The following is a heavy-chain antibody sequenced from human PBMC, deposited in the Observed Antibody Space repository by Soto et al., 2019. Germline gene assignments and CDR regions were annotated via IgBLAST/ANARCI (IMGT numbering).Heavy chain of an antibody. J-gene: IGHJ4*02. CDR3: ARERTGDPTFFDY. CDR2: VYYSGST. Sequence: SETLSLTCTVSGGSVSSGDYYWSWIRQPPGKGLQWIGYVYYSGSTDYNPSLKSRVTISVDTSKNQFSLKLTSVTVADTAVYYCARERTGDPTFFDYWGQGTLVTVSS. D-gene: IGHD1-1*01. CDR1: GGSVSSGDYY. V-gene: IGHV4-61*08.